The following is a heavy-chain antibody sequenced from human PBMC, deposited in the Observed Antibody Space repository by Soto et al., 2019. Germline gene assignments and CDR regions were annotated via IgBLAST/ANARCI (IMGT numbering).Heavy chain of an antibody. CDR1: GGSISSGGYF. V-gene: IGHV4-31*03. D-gene: IGHD6-6*01. CDR2: IYYSGST. CDR3: AREGAAPSYYYGMDV. J-gene: IGHJ6*02. Sequence: QVQLQESGPGLMKPSQTLSLTCTVSGGSISSGGYFWSWIRQHPGKGLEWIGFIYYSGSTYYNPSLKSRVTISVDTSKNQFSLKLSSVTAADTAVYYCAREGAAPSYYYGMDVWGQGTTVTVSS.